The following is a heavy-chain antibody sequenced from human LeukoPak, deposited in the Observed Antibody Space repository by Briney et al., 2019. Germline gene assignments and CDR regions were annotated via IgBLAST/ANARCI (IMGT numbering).Heavy chain of an antibody. CDR2: IYYSGST. CDR1: GGSISSSSYY. CDR3: ARHSLGIVGAGSLGDAFDI. V-gene: IGHV4-39*01. D-gene: IGHD1-26*01. J-gene: IGHJ3*02. Sequence: PSETLSLTCTVSGGSISSSSYYWGWIRQPPGKGLEWIGGIYYSGSTYYNPSLKSRVTISVDTSKNQFSLKLSSVTAADTAVYYCARHSLGIVGAGSLGDAFDIWGQGTMVTVSS.